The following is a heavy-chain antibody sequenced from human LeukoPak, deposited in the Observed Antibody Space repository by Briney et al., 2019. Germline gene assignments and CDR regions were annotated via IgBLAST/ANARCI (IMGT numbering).Heavy chain of an antibody. Sequence: GGSLRLSCAASGFDFSNYGMHWVRQAPGKGLEWVTFIQYDGINKYYGDSVRGRFTISKDNSKNTLYLQMHSLRVEATAMYYCVKSSSSQTAEDFWGQGTLVTVSS. CDR1: GFDFSNYG. CDR3: VKSSSSQTAEDF. J-gene: IGHJ4*02. V-gene: IGHV3-30*02. D-gene: IGHD2-21*02. CDR2: IQYDGINK.